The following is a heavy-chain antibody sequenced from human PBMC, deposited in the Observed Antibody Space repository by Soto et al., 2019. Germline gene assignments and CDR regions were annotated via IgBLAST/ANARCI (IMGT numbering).Heavy chain of an antibody. D-gene: IGHD6-19*01. CDR2: IDPSDSST. CDR3: ARRGFGSGWSYSDN. V-gene: IGHV5-10-1*01. Sequence: LGESLKISCKGSAYTFTDYWITWVRQKPGKGLEWLGRIDPSDSSTNYSPSFQGHVTISTDKSISTAYLQWSSLQASDTAMYYCARRGFGSGWSYSDNWGQGTLVPVSS. CDR1: AYTFTDYW. J-gene: IGHJ4*02.